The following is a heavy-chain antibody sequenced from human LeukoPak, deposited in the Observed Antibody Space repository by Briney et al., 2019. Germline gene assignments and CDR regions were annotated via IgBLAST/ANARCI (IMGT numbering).Heavy chain of an antibody. Sequence: GGSLRLSCSASGFTFSSFSMFWVRQAPGKGLEWLSYISSTSRNIYYADSVKGRFTISRDNAKNSLYLQMNSLRAEDTAVYYCARGGYSYKPSDYWGQGTLVTVSS. D-gene: IGHD5-18*01. V-gene: IGHV3-48*01. CDR1: GFTFSSFS. CDR2: ISSTSRNI. J-gene: IGHJ4*02. CDR3: ARGGYSYKPSDY.